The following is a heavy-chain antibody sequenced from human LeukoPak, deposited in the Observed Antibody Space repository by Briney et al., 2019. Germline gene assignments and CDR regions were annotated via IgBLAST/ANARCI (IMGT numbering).Heavy chain of an antibody. CDR3: AKEIRYYYMDV. Sequence: GGSLRLSCAASGFTFSSYAMHWVRQAPGKGLEWVAVISYDGSNKYYADSVKGRFTISRDNSKNTLYLQMNSLRAEDTAVYYCAKEIRYYYMDVWGKGTTVTISS. CDR1: GFTFSSYA. V-gene: IGHV3-30*04. CDR2: ISYDGSNK. D-gene: IGHD4-17*01. J-gene: IGHJ6*03.